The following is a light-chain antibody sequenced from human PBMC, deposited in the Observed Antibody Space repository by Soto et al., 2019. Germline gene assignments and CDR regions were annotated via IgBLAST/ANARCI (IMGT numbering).Light chain of an antibody. Sequence: QTVVTQEPSLTVSPGGTVTLTCGSSTVALTSGHYPSWFQQKPGQAPRTLIYDTSNKHSWTPVRFSGSLLGGKAALTLSGAQPEDEAEYYCLLSYSGPRVFGGGTKLTVL. CDR3: LLSYSGPRV. V-gene: IGLV7-46*01. J-gene: IGLJ3*02. CDR1: TVALTSGHY. CDR2: DTS.